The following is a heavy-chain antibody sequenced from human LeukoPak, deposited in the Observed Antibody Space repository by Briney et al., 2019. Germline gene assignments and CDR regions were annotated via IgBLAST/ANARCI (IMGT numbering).Heavy chain of an antibody. V-gene: IGHV3-74*01. Sequence: GGSLRLSCAASGFTFSSYWMHWARQAPGKGLVWVSRIKSDGSTNYADSVKGRFTVSRDNAKNTLSLQMNSLRAEDTGVYYCARAPSEIGGYYPEYFRHWGQGTLVTVSS. D-gene: IGHD3-22*01. CDR3: ARAPSEIGGYYPEYFRH. CDR2: IKSDGST. CDR1: GFTFSSYW. J-gene: IGHJ1*01.